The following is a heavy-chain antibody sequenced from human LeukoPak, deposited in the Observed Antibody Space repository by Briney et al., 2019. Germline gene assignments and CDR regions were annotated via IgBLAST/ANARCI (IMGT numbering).Heavy chain of an antibody. D-gene: IGHD5-18*01. Sequence: SETLSLTCTVSGGSIRNYYWSWIRQPPGKGLEWIGNIHYSGSTNYNPSLKSRVTISVDTSKNQFSLKLSSVTAADTAVYYCARQWGYSYDQGIGYWGQGTLVTVSS. CDR1: GGSIRNYY. J-gene: IGHJ4*02. V-gene: IGHV4-59*08. CDR2: IHYSGST. CDR3: ARQWGYSYDQGIGY.